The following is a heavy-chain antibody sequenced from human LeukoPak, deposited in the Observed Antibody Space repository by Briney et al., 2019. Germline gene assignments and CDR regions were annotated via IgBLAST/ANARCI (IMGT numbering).Heavy chain of an antibody. CDR2: IYPDDSDV. V-gene: IGHV5-51*01. CDR1: GYSFSTYW. D-gene: IGHD3-22*01. J-gene: IGHJ4*02. CDR3: VRRGDRWLGTSLHYYFDS. Sequence: GESLMISCQGSGYSFSTYWIAWVRQMPGKGLEWMGIIYPDDSDVKYSPSFQGQVTISADTGVNTSYVEWSSLKASDTATYYCVRRGDRWLGTSLHYYFDSWGQGTLVTVSS.